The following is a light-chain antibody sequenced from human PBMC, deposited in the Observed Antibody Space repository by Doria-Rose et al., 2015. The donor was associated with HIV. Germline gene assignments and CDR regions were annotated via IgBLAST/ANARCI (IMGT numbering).Light chain of an antibody. V-gene: IGKV3-20*01. Sequence: TQSPGTLSLSPGERATPSCRASQSFSSTYLAWYRQKPGQAPSLLIYDGSTRATGIPDRFSASGSGTDFTLTINRLEPEDFALYYCHQYGTSWTFGQGTKVEI. J-gene: IGKJ1*01. CDR1: QSFSSTY. CDR2: DGS. CDR3: HQYGTSWT.